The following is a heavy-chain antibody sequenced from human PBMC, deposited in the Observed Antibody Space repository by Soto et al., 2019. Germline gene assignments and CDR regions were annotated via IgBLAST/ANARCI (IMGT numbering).Heavy chain of an antibody. CDR1: GFTFTTYW. V-gene: IGHV3-7*03. Sequence: GSLRLSCVASGFTFTTYWMSWVRQAPGKGLEWVANIRQDGGSQYYVDSVKGRFTISRDNAKNSVYLQMDSLRAEDTAVYYCVRGGHGSGSYLGSYWGQGILVTVSS. CDR3: VRGGHGSGSYLGSY. J-gene: IGHJ4*02. D-gene: IGHD3-10*01. CDR2: IRQDGGSQ.